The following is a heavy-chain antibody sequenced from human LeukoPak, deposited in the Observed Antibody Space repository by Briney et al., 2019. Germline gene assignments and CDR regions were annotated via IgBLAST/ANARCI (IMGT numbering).Heavy chain of an antibody. CDR1: GFTFSSYW. CDR3: ARGHDILTGDGFDI. CDR2: IKQDESEK. V-gene: IGHV3-7*01. D-gene: IGHD3-9*01. J-gene: IGHJ3*02. Sequence: GGSLRLSCVASGFTFSSYWMHWVRQAPGKGLEWVANIKQDESEKYYVDSVKGRFTISRDNSKNTLYLQMNSLRAEDTAVYYCARGHDILTGDGFDIWGQGTMVTVSS.